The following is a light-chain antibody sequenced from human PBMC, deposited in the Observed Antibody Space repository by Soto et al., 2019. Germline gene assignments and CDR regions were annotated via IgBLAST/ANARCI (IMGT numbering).Light chain of an antibody. CDR1: QTVTSRY. CDR2: GAS. CDR3: QQYGTSPQFT. V-gene: IGKV3-20*01. J-gene: IGKJ3*01. Sequence: EIVLTQSPGTLSLSPGERATLSCRASQTVTSRYLAWYQQKPGQAPRLLIYGASTRATGIPDRFSGSGYGTDFTLTISRLEPEDFVVYYCQQYGTSPQFTFGPGTKVDIK.